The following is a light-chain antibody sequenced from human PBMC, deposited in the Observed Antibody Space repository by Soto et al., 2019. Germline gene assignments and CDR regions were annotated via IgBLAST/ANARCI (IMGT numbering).Light chain of an antibody. Sequence: QSALTQPASVSGSPGQSITISCTGSSSTVGSYRLVSWYQCHPGKVPKLLIYEGSKRPSGVSNRFSGSEPGNTASLTIAGLQAEDEADYYCCSSAPSRTVVFGTGTKLTVL. V-gene: IGLV2-23*01. CDR2: EGS. CDR3: CSSAPSRTVV. CDR1: SSTVGSYRL. J-gene: IGLJ1*01.